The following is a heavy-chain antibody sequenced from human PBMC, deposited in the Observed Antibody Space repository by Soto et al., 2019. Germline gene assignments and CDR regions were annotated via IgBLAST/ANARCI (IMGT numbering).Heavy chain of an antibody. V-gene: IGHV1-58*02. Sequence: QMQLVQSGPEVKKPGTSVKVSCKASGFTFTSSAMQWVRQDRGQRLEWIGWIVVGSGNTNYAQKFQERVTITRDMSTSTAYMELSSLSSEDTAVYYCAAIPAYCGGDCYSPFDPWGQGTLVTVSS. D-gene: IGHD2-21*02. CDR1: GFTFTSSA. J-gene: IGHJ5*02. CDR2: IVVGSGNT. CDR3: AAIPAYCGGDCYSPFDP.